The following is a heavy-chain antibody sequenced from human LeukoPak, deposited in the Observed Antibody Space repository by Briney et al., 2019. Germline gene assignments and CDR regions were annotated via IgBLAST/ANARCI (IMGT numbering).Heavy chain of an antibody. V-gene: IGHV3-23*01. CDR2: ISSTGVTT. Sequence: GGSLRLSCAASGFTFSSYAVSWVRQAPGKGLEWVSSISSTGVTTSYADSVKGRFTISRDNSKNTLYLQMNSLRAEDTAVYYCAKDLSSYGGISDPRDNYFDYWGQGTLVTVSS. J-gene: IGHJ4*02. CDR1: GFTFSSYA. D-gene: IGHD4-23*01. CDR3: AKDLSSYGGISDPRDNYFDY.